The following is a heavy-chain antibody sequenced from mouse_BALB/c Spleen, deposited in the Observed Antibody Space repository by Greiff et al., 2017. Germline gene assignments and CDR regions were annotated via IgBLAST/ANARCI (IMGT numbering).Heavy chain of an antibody. Sequence: QVQLQQSGAELAKPGASVKMSCKASGYTFTSYWMHWVKQRPGQGLEWIGYINPSTGYTEYNQKFKDKATLTADKSSSTAYMQLSSLTSEDSAVYYCAFYGNYDSVAYWGQGTLVTVSA. D-gene: IGHD2-1*01. V-gene: IGHV1-7*01. CDR2: INPSTGYT. CDR3: AFYGNYDSVAY. J-gene: IGHJ3*01. CDR1: GYTFTSYW.